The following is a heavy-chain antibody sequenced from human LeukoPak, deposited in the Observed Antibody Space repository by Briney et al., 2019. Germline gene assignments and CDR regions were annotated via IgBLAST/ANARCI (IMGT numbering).Heavy chain of an antibody. V-gene: IGHV3-30*04. CDR1: GFTFSSYA. CDR2: ISYDGSNK. CDR3: AREFLDY. J-gene: IGHJ4*02. Sequence: PGGSLRLSCAASGFTFSSYAMHWVRQAPGKGLEWVAVISYDGSNKYYADSVKGRFTISRDNSKNTLYLQMNSLRAEDTAVYYCAREFLDYWGQGTLVTVSS.